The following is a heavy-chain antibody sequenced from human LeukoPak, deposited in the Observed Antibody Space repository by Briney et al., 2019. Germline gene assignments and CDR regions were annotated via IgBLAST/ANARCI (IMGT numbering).Heavy chain of an antibody. V-gene: IGHV3-23*01. J-gene: IGHJ5*02. D-gene: IGHD4-17*01. CDR1: GFTFSSYE. CDR3: AKDPHYGDYAGQDNWFDP. Sequence: GGSLRLSCAASGFTFSSYEMNWVRQAPGKGLEWVSAISGSGGSTYYADSVKGRFTISRDNSKNTLYLQMNSLRAEDTAVYYCAKDPHYGDYAGQDNWFDPWGQGTLVTVSS. CDR2: ISGSGGST.